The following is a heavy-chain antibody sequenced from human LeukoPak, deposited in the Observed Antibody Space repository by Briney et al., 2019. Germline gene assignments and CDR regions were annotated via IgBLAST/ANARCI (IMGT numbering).Heavy chain of an antibody. D-gene: IGHD3-22*01. CDR3: ASQLHYYDSSDPSLPS. Sequence: ASVKVSCKASGYTFTSYAMNWVRQAPGQGLEWMGWINTNTGNPTYAQGFTGRFVFSLDTSVSTAYLQISSLKAEDTAVYYCASQLHYYDSSDPSLPSWGQGTLVTVSS. CDR2: INTNTGNP. CDR1: GYTFTSYA. V-gene: IGHV7-4-1*02. J-gene: IGHJ5*02.